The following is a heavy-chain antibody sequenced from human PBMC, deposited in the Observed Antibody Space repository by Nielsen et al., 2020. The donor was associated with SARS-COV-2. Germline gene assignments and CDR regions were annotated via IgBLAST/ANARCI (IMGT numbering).Heavy chain of an antibody. V-gene: IGHV4-59*12. CDR1: GGSISSYY. CDR2: IYYSGST. Sequence: SETLSLTCTVSGGSISSYYWSWIRQPPGKGLEWIGYIYYSGSTNYNPSLKSRVTISVDTSKNQFSLKLSSVTAADTAVYYCARSDYDPYFDYWGQGTLVTVSS. J-gene: IGHJ4*02. D-gene: IGHD5-12*01. CDR3: ARSDYDPYFDY.